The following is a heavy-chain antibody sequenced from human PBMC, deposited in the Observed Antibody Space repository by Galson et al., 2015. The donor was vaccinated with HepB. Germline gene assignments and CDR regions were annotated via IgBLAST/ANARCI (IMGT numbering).Heavy chain of an antibody. V-gene: IGHV1-18*04. Sequence: SVKVSCKASGYTFTSYGISWVRQAPGQGLEWMGWISAYNGNTNYAQKLQGRVTMTTDTSTSTAYMELRSLRSDDTAVYYCASGRYSSGWYYFDYWGQGTLVTVSS. CDR2: ISAYNGNT. CDR3: ASGRYSSGWYYFDY. CDR1: GYTFTSYG. J-gene: IGHJ4*02. D-gene: IGHD6-19*01.